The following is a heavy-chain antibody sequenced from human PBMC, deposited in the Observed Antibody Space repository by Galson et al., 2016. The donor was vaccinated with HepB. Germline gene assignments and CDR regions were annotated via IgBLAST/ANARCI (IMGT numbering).Heavy chain of an antibody. CDR3: AKAFSASWFLDY. Sequence: SLRLSCAASGFIFEDYTMHWVRQAPGKGLEWVSLISWDGGIIHYADSVKGRFAISRDNSKNALYLQMDSLRTEDGALYYCAKAFSASWFLDYWGQGTLVTVSS. CDR2: ISWDGGII. J-gene: IGHJ4*02. D-gene: IGHD2-2*01. V-gene: IGHV3-43*01. CDR1: GFIFEDYT.